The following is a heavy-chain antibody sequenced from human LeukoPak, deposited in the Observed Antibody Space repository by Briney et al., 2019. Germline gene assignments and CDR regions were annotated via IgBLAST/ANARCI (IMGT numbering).Heavy chain of an antibody. CDR2: ISYDGGNK. J-gene: IGHJ4*02. D-gene: IGHD6-19*01. Sequence: GRSLRLSCAASGFTFSSYAMHWVRKAPGKGLEWVAVISYDGGNKYYADSVKGRFTISRDNSKNTLYLQMNSLRAEDTAVYYCARSPTLAVAGPYYFDYWGQGTLVTVSS. V-gene: IGHV3-30-3*01. CDR3: ARSPTLAVAGPYYFDY. CDR1: GFTFSSYA.